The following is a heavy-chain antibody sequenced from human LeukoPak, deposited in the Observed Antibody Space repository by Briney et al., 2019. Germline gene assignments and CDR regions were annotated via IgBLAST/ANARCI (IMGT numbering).Heavy chain of an antibody. J-gene: IGHJ6*03. CDR1: GFTLSSYS. D-gene: IGHD3-3*01. V-gene: IGHV3-21*01. CDR3: ARDLPDYDFWSGYPMDV. CDR2: ISSSSSYI. Sequence: PGGSLRLSCAASGFTLSSYSMNWVRQAPGKGLEWVSSISSSSSYIYYADSVKGRFTISRDNAKNSLYLQMNSLRAEDTAVYYCARDLPDYDFWSGYPMDVWGKGTTVTVSS.